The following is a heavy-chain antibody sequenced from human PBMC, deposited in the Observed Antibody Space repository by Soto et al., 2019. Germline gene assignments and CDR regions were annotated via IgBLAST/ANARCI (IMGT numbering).Heavy chain of an antibody. CDR1: GYTFTGYY. CDR3: ARHDRFLEWLPGNYYYYMDV. CDR2: INPNSGGT. D-gene: IGHD3-3*01. V-gene: IGHV1-2*04. J-gene: IGHJ6*03. Sequence: ASVKVSCKASGYTFTGYYMHWVRQAPGQGLEWMGWINPNSGGTNYAQKFQGWVTKNQFSLKLSSVTAADTAVYYCARHDRFLEWLPGNYYYYMDVWGKGTTVTVSS.